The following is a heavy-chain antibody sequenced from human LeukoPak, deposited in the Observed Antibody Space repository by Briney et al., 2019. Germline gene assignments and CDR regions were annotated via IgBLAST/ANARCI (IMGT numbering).Heavy chain of an antibody. V-gene: IGHV1-69*04. D-gene: IGHD6-19*01. CDR1: GGTFSSYA. J-gene: IGHJ1*01. Sequence: GASVKVSCKASGGTFSSYAISWVRQAPGQGLEWMGRIIPILGIANYAQKFQGRVTITADKSTSTAYMELSSLRSEDTAVYYCAGPMGIAVAGTGREYFQHWGQGTLVTVSS. CDR3: AGPMGIAVAGTGREYFQH. CDR2: IIPILGIA.